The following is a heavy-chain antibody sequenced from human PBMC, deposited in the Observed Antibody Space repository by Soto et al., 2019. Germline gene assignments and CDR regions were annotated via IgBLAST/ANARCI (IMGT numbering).Heavy chain of an antibody. CDR2: IYYRGST. D-gene: IGHD2-15*01. CDR3: ARHELASGGSFNWFDP. V-gene: IGHV4-39*01. J-gene: IGHJ5*02. Sequence: QLQLQESGPGLVKPSETLSLTCTVSGGSISSSSYYWGWIRQPPGKGLEWIGSIYYRGSTYYNPSLKSRVTLSVDTSKNQFSLKLSSVTAADTAVYYCARHELASGGSFNWFDPWGQGTLVTVSS. CDR1: GGSISSSSYY.